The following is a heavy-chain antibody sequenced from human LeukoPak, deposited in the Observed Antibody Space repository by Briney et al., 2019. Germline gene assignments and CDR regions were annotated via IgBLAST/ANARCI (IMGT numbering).Heavy chain of an antibody. CDR3: ARYCSSTSCYGADY. CDR1: GFTFSSYS. J-gene: IGHJ4*02. Sequence: GGSLRLSCAASGFTFSSYSMNWVRQAPGKGLEWVSSISNSSSYIYYADSVKGRFTISRDNAKNSLYLQMNSLRAEDTAVYYCARYCSSTSCYGADYWGQGTLVAVSS. CDR2: ISNSSSYI. D-gene: IGHD2-2*01. V-gene: IGHV3-21*01.